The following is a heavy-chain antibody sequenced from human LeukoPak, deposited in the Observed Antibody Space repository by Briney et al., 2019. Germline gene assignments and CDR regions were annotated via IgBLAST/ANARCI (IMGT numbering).Heavy chain of an antibody. Sequence: ASVKVSCKASGYTFTANYMHWVRQAPGQGLEWMGWINPNSGDTQSAQKFQGRVTMTRDTSISTAYMELNSLRSDDTAVYYCTRGQGSSWFDSWGQGSSVTVSS. V-gene: IGHV1-2*02. CDR3: TRGQGSSWFDS. CDR1: GYTFTANY. CDR2: INPNSGDT. D-gene: IGHD6-13*01. J-gene: IGHJ5*01.